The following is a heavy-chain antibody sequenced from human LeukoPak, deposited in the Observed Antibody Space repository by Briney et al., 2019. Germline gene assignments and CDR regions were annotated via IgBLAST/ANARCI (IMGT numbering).Heavy chain of an antibody. CDR2: ISTQSGNT. V-gene: IGHV1-18*01. Sequence: ASVKVSCEASGYTLTSYGINWMRQAPGQGLEWMGWISTQSGNTNYAQKVQGRLTLTTGRSTNTAYMELRSLRSDDTAVYYCARGAYGDKWGQGTMVTVSS. D-gene: IGHD4-17*01. J-gene: IGHJ4*02. CDR3: ARGAYGDK. CDR1: GYTLTSYG.